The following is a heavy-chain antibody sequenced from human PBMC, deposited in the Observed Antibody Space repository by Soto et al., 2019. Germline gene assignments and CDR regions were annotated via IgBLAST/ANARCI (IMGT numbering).Heavy chain of an antibody. CDR2: IYYSGST. D-gene: IGHD3-3*01. V-gene: IGHV4-59*08. J-gene: IGHJ4*02. CDR1: GGSISSYY. Sequence: SETLSLTCTVSGGSISSYYWSWIRQPPGKGLEWIGYIYYSGSTNYNPSLKSRVTISVDTSKNQFSLKLSSVTAADTAVYYCARALTIFGVVLDYWGQGTLVTVSS. CDR3: ARALTIFGVVLDY.